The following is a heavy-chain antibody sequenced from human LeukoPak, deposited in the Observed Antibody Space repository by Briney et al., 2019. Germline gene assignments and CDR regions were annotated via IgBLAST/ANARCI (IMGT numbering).Heavy chain of an antibody. V-gene: IGHV4-4*02. J-gene: IGHJ4*02. D-gene: IGHD2-8*01. CDR3: SRENGAFSPFGY. CDR1: GGSITSTNW. Sequence: PSGTLSLTGGVSGGSITSTNWWSWVRQPPGQGLEWIGEVSLSGLTNYNPSLSSRVTMALDTSKNHLSLHLTSVTAADTAVYYCSRENGAFSPFGYWGQGYLVTVLS. CDR2: VSLSGLT.